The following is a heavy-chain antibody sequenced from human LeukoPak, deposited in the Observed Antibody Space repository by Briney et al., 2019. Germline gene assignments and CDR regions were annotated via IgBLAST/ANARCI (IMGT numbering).Heavy chain of an antibody. Sequence: GGSLRLSCAASGFTFSSYAMSWVRQAPGKGLEWVSSITSSSAYIYYADSVKGRFTISRDNAKNSLYLQMNSLRAEDTAVYYCAKDPTGDGNYYMDVWGKGTTVTVSS. CDR2: ITSSSAYI. CDR3: AKDPTGDGNYYMDV. V-gene: IGHV3-21*04. CDR1: GFTFSSYA. D-gene: IGHD7-27*01. J-gene: IGHJ6*03.